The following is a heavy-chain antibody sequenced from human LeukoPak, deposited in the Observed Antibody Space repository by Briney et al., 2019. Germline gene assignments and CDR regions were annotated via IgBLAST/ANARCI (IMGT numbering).Heavy chain of an antibody. D-gene: IGHD3-22*01. Sequence: ASVKVSCKVSGYTLTELSMHWVRQAPGKGLEWMGGFDPEDGETIYAQKFQGRVTMTEDTSTDTAYMELSSLRSEDTAVYYCATWYSSGHTWGYFQHWGQGTLVTVSS. V-gene: IGHV1-24*01. CDR2: FDPEDGET. CDR3: ATWYSSGHTWGYFQH. CDR1: GYTLTELS. J-gene: IGHJ1*01.